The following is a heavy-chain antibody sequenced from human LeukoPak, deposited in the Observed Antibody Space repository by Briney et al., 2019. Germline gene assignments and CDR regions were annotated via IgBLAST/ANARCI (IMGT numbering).Heavy chain of an antibody. J-gene: IGHJ3*02. D-gene: IGHD1-26*01. CDR1: GFTFSSYW. V-gene: IGHV3-7*01. Sequence: GGSLRLSCAASGFTFSSYWMSWVRQAPGKGLEWVANIKQDGSEKYYVDSVKGRFTISRDNAKNSLYLQMNSLRAEDTAVYYCARVRWWEHIIGAFDIWGRGTMVTVSS. CDR2: IKQDGSEK. CDR3: ARVRWWEHIIGAFDI.